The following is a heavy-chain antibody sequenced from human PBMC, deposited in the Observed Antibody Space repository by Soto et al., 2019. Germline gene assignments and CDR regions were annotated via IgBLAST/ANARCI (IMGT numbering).Heavy chain of an antibody. CDR2: ISYDGSNK. Sequence: GGSLRLSCAASGFTFSSYGMHWVRQAPGKGLEWVAVISYDGSNKYYADSVKGRFTISRDNSKNTLYLQMNSLRAEDTAVYYCAKDLSQQWLAYYYYGMDVWGQGTTVTVSS. J-gene: IGHJ6*02. CDR3: AKDLSQQWLAYYYYGMDV. CDR1: GFTFSSYG. V-gene: IGHV3-30*18. D-gene: IGHD6-19*01.